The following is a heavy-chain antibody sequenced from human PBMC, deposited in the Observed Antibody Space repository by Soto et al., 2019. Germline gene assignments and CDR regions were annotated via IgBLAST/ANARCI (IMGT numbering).Heavy chain of an antibody. CDR1: SYTFTTYG. CDR3: ARPRSAAHYYYGMDV. V-gene: IGHV1-18*01. CDR2: INTYNGNT. Sequence: ASGKVCCKASSYTFTTYGISWVRQAPGQGPEWMGWINTYNGNTNYAQKLQGRVTMTTDTSTSTAYMELRSLRSDDTAVYYCARPRSAAHYYYGMDVWGQGTTVTVSS. D-gene: IGHD6-13*01. J-gene: IGHJ6*02.